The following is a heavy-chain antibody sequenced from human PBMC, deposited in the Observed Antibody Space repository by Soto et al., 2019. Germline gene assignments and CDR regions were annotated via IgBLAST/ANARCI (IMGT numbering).Heavy chain of an antibody. Sequence: SETLSLTCAVYGGSFSGYYWSWIRQPPGKGLEWIGEINHSGSTNYNPSLKSRVTISVDTSKNQFSLKLSSVTAADTAVYYCARGDYGKNYYYYYMDVWGKGTTVTVSS. CDR1: GGSFSGYY. J-gene: IGHJ6*03. CDR2: INHSGST. D-gene: IGHD4-17*01. CDR3: ARGDYGKNYYYYYMDV. V-gene: IGHV4-34*01.